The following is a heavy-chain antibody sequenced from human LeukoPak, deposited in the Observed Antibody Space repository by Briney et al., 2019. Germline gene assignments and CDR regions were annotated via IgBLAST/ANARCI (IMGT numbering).Heavy chain of an antibody. V-gene: IGHV3-48*01. J-gene: IGHJ4*02. CDR2: FSSSSSTI. D-gene: IGHD4-17*01. CDR3: ARGTYGDYSYDY. Sequence: PGGSLRLSCAASGFTFDDYAMNWVRQAPGKGLEWVSYFSSSSSTIYYAASVKGRFTISRDNAQNSLYLQMNSLRAEDTAVYYCARGTYGDYSYDYWGQGTLVTVSS. CDR1: GFTFDDYA.